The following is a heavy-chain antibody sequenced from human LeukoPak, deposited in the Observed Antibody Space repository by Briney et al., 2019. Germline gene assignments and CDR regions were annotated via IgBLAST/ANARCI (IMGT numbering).Heavy chain of an antibody. CDR3: ARGGYGAYMG. Sequence: GGSLRLSCAASGFAFSSHGMNWVRQAPGKGLVWVSGLNSDGSITGYVDSVKGRFTISRDNAKNTLYLQMTTLSAEDPAVYYCARGGYGAYMGWGQGNLVTVSS. V-gene: IGHV3-74*01. J-gene: IGHJ4*02. CDR1: GFAFSSHG. CDR2: LNSDGSIT. D-gene: IGHD4-17*01.